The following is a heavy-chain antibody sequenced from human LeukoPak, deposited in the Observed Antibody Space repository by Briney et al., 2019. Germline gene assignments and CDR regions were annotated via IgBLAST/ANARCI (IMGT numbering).Heavy chain of an antibody. Sequence: GGSLRLYCAASGFTFSSYAMSWVPQAPGKGLEWVSAINGSGGSTYYTDSVKGRFTISRDNSKNTLYLQMNSLRAEDTAVYYCAKDHSGVFDYWGQGTLVTVSS. V-gene: IGHV3-23*01. CDR1: GFTFSSYA. CDR2: INGSGGST. D-gene: IGHD7-27*01. CDR3: AKDHSGVFDY. J-gene: IGHJ4*02.